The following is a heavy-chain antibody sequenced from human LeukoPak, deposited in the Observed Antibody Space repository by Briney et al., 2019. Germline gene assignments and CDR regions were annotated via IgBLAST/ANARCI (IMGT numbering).Heavy chain of an antibody. Sequence: GGSLRLSCAASGFTFSDYYMSWIRQAPGKGLEWVSYISSSSSYTNYADSVKGRSTISRDNAKNSLYLQMNSLRAEDTAVYYCARDQRLGELSFYYYYGMDVWGKGTTVTVSS. V-gene: IGHV3-11*06. J-gene: IGHJ6*04. D-gene: IGHD3-16*02. CDR3: ARDQRLGELSFYYYYGMDV. CDR1: GFTFSDYY. CDR2: ISSSSSYT.